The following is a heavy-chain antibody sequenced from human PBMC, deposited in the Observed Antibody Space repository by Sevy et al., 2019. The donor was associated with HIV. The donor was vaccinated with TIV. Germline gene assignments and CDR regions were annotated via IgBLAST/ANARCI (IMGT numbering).Heavy chain of an antibody. Sequence: GGSLRLSCATSGFTFSSNWMTWVRQAPGKGLEWVANVKQDMSEKYYADSVKGRFTISRDNAKNSLYLEMNSLRAEDPAVYYSARAQQITMLVVIGGLYFDFWGQGTLVTVSS. CDR3: ARAQQITMLVVIGGLYFDF. J-gene: IGHJ4*02. CDR1: GFTFSSNW. D-gene: IGHD3-22*01. V-gene: IGHV3-7*01. CDR2: VKQDMSEK.